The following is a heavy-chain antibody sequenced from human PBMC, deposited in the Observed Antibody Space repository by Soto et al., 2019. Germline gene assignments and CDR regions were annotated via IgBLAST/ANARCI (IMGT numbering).Heavy chain of an antibody. CDR2: IYSGGST. CDR3: ARDRVGATPWFDP. V-gene: IGHV3-66*01. D-gene: IGHD1-26*01. CDR1: GFTVSSNY. J-gene: IGHJ5*02. Sequence: EVQLVESGGGLVQPGGSLRLSCAASGFTVSSNYMSWVRQAPGKGLEWVSVIYSGGSTYYADSVKGRFTISRDNSKNTLYLQMNSLRAEDTAVYYCARDRVGATPWFDPWGQGTLVTVSS.